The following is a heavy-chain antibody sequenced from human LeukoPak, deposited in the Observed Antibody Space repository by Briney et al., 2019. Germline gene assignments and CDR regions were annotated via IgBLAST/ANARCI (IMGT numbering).Heavy chain of an antibody. V-gene: IGHV4-59*01. D-gene: IGHD6-13*01. CDR3: ARGGDIAAAQYGY. CDR2: IYYSGTT. J-gene: IGHJ4*02. CDR1: GGSISSYD. Sequence: PSETLSLTCTVSGGSISSYDWSWIRQPPGKGLEWIGYIYYSGTTNYNPSLKSRVTQSVGTSKNQFSLKLSSVNAADTAVYYCARGGDIAAAQYGYWGQGTLVTVSS.